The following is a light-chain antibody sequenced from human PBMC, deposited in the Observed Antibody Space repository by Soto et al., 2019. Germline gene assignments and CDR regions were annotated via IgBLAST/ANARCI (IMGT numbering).Light chain of an antibody. CDR2: RNT. J-gene: IGLJ1*01. CDR1: SSNTGSNS. V-gene: IGLV1-47*01. Sequence: QSVLTQPPSASGTPGQRVTISCSGSSSNTGSNSVYWYQQLPGTAPKLLFYRNTQRPSGVPDRFSGSKSGTSASLAISGLRSEDEADYYCAAWDDSLSGPGVFGTGTKVTVL. CDR3: AAWDDSLSGPGV.